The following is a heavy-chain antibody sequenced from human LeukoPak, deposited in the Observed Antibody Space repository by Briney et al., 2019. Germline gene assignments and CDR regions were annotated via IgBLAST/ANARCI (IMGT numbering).Heavy chain of an antibody. Sequence: GGSLRLSCVASGFTFSSNGMHWVRQAPGKGLEWVTFIQYDGSKKYYADSVKGRFTISRDNSKNTLHLQMNSLRAEDTALYFCAKLQDSGTFYPNFDYWGQGTLVTVSS. CDR2: IQYDGSKK. D-gene: IGHD2-15*01. J-gene: IGHJ4*02. CDR3: AKLQDSGTFYPNFDY. CDR1: GFTFSSNG. V-gene: IGHV3-30*02.